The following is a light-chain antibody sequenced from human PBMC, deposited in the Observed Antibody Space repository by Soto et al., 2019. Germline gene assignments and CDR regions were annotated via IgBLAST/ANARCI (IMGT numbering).Light chain of an antibody. CDR2: STN. V-gene: IGLV8-61*01. J-gene: IGLJ7*01. CDR3: VLYMGSGLNV. Sequence: QTVVTQEPSLSVSPGGTVTFTCGLTSGSVSTSYYPSWYQQTPGQAPRTLMYSTNTRSSGVPDRFSGSILGNKAALTITGAQADDESDYYCVLYMGSGLNVFGGGTQLTVL. CDR1: SGSVSTSYY.